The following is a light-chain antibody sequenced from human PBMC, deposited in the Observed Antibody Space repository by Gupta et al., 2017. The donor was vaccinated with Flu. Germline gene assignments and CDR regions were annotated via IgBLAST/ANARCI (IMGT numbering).Light chain of an antibody. CDR3: CSYAGSSTPYV. CDR2: EGS. CDR1: SSDVGSYNL. V-gene: IGLV2-23*01. Sequence: QSALTQPAPVSGSPGPSITISCTGTSSDVGSYNLVSWYQQHPGKAPKLMIYEGSKRPSGVSNRFSGSKSGNTASLTISGLQAEDEADYYCCSYAGSSTPYVFGTGTKVTVL. J-gene: IGLJ1*01.